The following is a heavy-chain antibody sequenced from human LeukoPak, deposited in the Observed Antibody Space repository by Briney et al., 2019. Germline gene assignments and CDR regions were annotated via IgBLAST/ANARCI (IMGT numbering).Heavy chain of an antibody. CDR2: INPNSGGT. J-gene: IGHJ6*02. D-gene: IGHD6-13*01. CDR3: ARELNAGIATGNIDSYYYFGMDV. CDR1: GYTFSGHY. V-gene: IGHV1-2*02. Sequence: ASVKVSCKASGYTFSGHYIHWVGQAPGQGLEWMGWINPNSGGTKYAEKFQDGVTMTRDTSSSAAYLELSRLRSDDTAVYYCARELNAGIATGNIDSYYYFGMDVWGQGTTVTVSS.